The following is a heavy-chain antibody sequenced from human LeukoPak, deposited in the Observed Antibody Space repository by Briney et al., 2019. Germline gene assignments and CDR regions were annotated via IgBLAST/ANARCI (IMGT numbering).Heavy chain of an antibody. D-gene: IGHD3-22*01. J-gene: IGHJ4*02. V-gene: IGHV3-23*01. CDR2: ISGSGGST. Sequence: TGGSLRLSCAASGFTFSSYAMSWVRQAPGKGLEWVSAISGSGGSTYYADSVKGRFTISRDNSKNTLYLQMNSPRAEDTAVYYCATRYDSSGYYTYYFDYWGQGTLVTVSS. CDR3: ATRYDSSGYYTYYFDY. CDR1: GFTFSSYA.